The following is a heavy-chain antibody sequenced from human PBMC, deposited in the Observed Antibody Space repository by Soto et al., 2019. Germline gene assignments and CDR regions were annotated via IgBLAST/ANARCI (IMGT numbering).Heavy chain of an antibody. CDR1: GGSFSGYY. CDR2: INHSGST. CDR3: ARDLWFGESFVDY. V-gene: IGHV4-34*01. J-gene: IGHJ4*02. D-gene: IGHD3-10*01. Sequence: PSETLSLTCAVYGGSFSGYYWSWIRQPPGKGLEWIGEINHSGSTNYNPSLKSRVTISVDTSKNQFSLKLSSVTAADTAVYYCARDLWFGESFVDYWGQGTLVTVSS.